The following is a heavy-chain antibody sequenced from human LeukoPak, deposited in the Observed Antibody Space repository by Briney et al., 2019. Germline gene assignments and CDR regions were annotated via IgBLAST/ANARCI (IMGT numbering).Heavy chain of an antibody. CDR3: ARDPEIRSSPLDH. D-gene: IGHD6-13*01. CDR2: MNPNSGNT. J-gene: IGHJ4*02. Sequence: ASVKVSCKASGYTFTSYGINWVRQATGQGLEWMGWMNPNSGNTGYAQKFQGRVTITRNTSISTAYMELSSLRSEDTAVYYCARDPEIRSSPLDHWGQGTLVTVSS. V-gene: IGHV1-8*03. CDR1: GYTFTSYG.